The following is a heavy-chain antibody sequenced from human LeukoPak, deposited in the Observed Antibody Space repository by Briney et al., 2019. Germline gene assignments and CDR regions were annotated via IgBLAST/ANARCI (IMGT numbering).Heavy chain of an antibody. CDR3: AKDRRAPYSNYGGKQTDS. CDR1: GFTFSSYA. V-gene: IGHV3-23*01. Sequence: YPGGSLRLSCAASGFTFSSYAMSWVRQAPGKGLEWVSAISGSGGSTYYADSVKGRFTISRDNSKTTLYLQMTSLRAEDTAVYYCAKDRRAPYSNYGGKQTDSWGQGTLVTVSS. J-gene: IGHJ4*02. CDR2: ISGSGGST. D-gene: IGHD4-11*01.